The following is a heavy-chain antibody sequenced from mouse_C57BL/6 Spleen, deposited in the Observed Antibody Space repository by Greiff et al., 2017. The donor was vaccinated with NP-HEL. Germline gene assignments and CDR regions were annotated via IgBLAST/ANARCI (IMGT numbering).Heavy chain of an antibody. CDR2: INPSSGYT. V-gene: IGHV1-7*01. D-gene: IGHD2-5*01. J-gene: IGHJ2*01. Sequence: QVHVKQSGAELAKPGASVKLSCKASGYTFTSYWMHWVKQRPGQGLEWIGYINPSSGYTKYNQKFKYKATLTADKSSSTAYMQLSSLTYEDSAGEYWERAGDSKTGDCDDWGQGTKLTGAS. CDR1: GYTFTSYW. CDR3: ERAGDSKTGDCDD.